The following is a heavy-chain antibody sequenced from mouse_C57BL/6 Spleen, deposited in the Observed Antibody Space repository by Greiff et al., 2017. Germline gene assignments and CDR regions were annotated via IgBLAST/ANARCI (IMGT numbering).Heavy chain of an antibody. CDR1: GYTFTDYE. Sequence: VQRVESGAELVRPGASVTLSCKASGYTFTDYEMPWVKQTPVHGLEWIGAIDPETGGTASTQKFKGKGILTANKSSSTAYLELRSLTSEDSAVYYYTSDSPYAMDDWGQGTSVTVSS. D-gene: IGHD2-13*01. J-gene: IGHJ4*01. CDR3: TSDSPYAMDD. CDR2: IDPETGGT. V-gene: IGHV1-15*01.